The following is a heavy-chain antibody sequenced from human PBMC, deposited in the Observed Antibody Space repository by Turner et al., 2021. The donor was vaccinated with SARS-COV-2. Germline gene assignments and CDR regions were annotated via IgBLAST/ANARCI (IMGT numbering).Heavy chain of an antibody. J-gene: IGHJ4*02. D-gene: IGHD4-17*01. V-gene: IGHV3-53*01. CDR2: IYSGGSK. CDR1: GFIVSGNY. CDR3: ARDYGDYYFDY. Sequence: VPLAVSGGGVLQQGVSLRLSCVPSGFIVSGNYMGWFRQPPGKGLEWVSLIYSGGSKCYGDSVKGRFTISRDNSKNPLDLKMNSMGAEDTAVYYCARDYGDYYFDYWGQGTLVTVSS.